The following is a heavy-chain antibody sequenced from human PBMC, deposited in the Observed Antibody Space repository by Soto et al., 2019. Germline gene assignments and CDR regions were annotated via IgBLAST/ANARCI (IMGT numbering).Heavy chain of an antibody. CDR2: IYHSGST. V-gene: IGHV4-38-2*01. D-gene: IGHD1-1*01. CDR3: ARTLDWNDAMSDY. Sequence: ASETLSLTCAVSGYSISSGYYWGWIRQPPGKGLEWIGSIYHSGSTYYNPSLKSRVTISVDTSKNQFSLKLSSVTAADTAVYYCARTLDWNDAMSDYWGQGTLVTVSS. CDR1: GYSISSGYY. J-gene: IGHJ4*02.